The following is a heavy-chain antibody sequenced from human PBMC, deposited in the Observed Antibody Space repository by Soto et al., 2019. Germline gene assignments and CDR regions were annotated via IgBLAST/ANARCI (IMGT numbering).Heavy chain of an antibody. CDR3: XXXXDSSSYYYYYGMDV. CDR2: IIPIFGTA. V-gene: IGHV1-69*12. J-gene: IGHJ6*02. Sequence: QVQLVQSGAEVKKPGSSVKVSCKASGGTFSSYAISWVRQAPGQGLEWMGGIIPIFGTADYAQKFQGRVTITADESXXXXXXXXXXXXXXXXXXXXXXXXXDSSSYYYYYGMDVWGQGTTVTVSS. D-gene: IGHD3-22*01. CDR1: GGTFSSYA.